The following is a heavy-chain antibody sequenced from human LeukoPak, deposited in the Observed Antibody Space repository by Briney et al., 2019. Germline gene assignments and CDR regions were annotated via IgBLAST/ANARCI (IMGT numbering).Heavy chain of an antibody. D-gene: IGHD5-18*01. CDR1: GFTFSSYA. J-gene: IGHJ4*02. CDR3: AKDTAMVFFLDY. Sequence: PGRSLRLSCAASGFTFSSYAMSWVRQAPGKGLEWVSAISGSGGSTYYADSVKGRFTISRDNSKNTLYLQMNSLRAEDTAVYYCAKDTAMVFFLDYWGQGTLVTVSS. V-gene: IGHV3-23*01. CDR2: ISGSGGST.